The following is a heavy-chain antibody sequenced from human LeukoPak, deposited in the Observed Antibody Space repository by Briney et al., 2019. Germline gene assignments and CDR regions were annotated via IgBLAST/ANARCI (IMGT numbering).Heavy chain of an antibody. J-gene: IGHJ4*02. V-gene: IGHV4-59*08. CDR2: IYYSGST. D-gene: IGHD2-15*01. Sequence: PSETLSLTCTVSGGSITGYYWSWIRQSPGTELXXXXXIYYSGSTNYNPSLKSRVTISVDTSKNQFFLNLSSVTAADTAVYYCARLGFCRGDNCLDDYWGQGTLVTVSS. CDR3: ARLGFCRGDNCLDDY. CDR1: GGSITGYY.